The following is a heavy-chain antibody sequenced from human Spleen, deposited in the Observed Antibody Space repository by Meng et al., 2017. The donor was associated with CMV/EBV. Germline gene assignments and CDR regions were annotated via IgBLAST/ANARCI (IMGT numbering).Heavy chain of an antibody. V-gene: IGHV3-74*01. J-gene: IGHJ4*02. Sequence: GESLKNSCAASGFTFSPYWMYWVRQAPGKGLVWAARINSDGTTTNYADSVKGRFTISRDNSKNTLYLQMNSLRAEDTAVYYCARDLGSLPDYWGQGTLVTVSS. CDR3: ARDLGSLPDY. CDR1: GFTFSPYW. CDR2: INSDGTTT. D-gene: IGHD7-27*01.